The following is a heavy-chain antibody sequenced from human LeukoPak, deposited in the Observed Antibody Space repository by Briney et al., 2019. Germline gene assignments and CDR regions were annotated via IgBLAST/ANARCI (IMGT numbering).Heavy chain of an antibody. CDR1: GYTFTSYY. CDR3: ARDKDLDRSGYYYFDY. CDR2: INPSGGST. D-gene: IGHD3-22*01. V-gene: IGHV1-46*01. J-gene: IGHJ4*02. Sequence: ASVKVSCKASGYTFTSYYMHWVRQAPGQGLEWMGIINPSGGSTSYAQKFRGRVTMTRDTSTSTVYMELSSLRSEDTAVYYCARDKDLDRSGYYYFDYWGQGTLVTVSS.